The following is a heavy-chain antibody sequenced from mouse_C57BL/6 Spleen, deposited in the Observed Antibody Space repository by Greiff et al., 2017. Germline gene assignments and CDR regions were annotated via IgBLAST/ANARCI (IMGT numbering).Heavy chain of an antibody. J-gene: IGHJ2*01. CDR1: GYTFTSYG. CDR3: ARREITTVGDFDY. V-gene: IGHV1-81*01. Sequence: QVQLQQSGAELARPGASVKLSCKASGYTFTSYGISWVKQRTGQGLEWIGEIYPRSGNTYYNEKFKGKATLTADKSSSTAYMELRSLTSEDSAVYFCARREITTVGDFDYWGQGTTLTVSS. CDR2: IYPRSGNT. D-gene: IGHD1-1*01.